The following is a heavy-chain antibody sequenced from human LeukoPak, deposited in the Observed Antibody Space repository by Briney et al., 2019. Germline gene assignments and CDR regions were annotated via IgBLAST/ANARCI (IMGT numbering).Heavy chain of an antibody. J-gene: IGHJ4*02. CDR3: ARHQGQSSTWYRYDD. Sequence: GESLKISCKGSGYRFNNYWIGWVRPMPGKGVEWMGIIYPDDSATRYSPSFQGQVTISADKSINTAYLQWSSLKASDTAMYYCARHQGQSSTWYRYDDGGQGTLVTVSS. CDR2: IYPDDSAT. V-gene: IGHV5-51*01. D-gene: IGHD6-13*01. CDR1: GYRFNNYW.